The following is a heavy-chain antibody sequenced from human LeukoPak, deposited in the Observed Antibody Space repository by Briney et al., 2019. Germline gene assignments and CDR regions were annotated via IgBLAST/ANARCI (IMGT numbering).Heavy chain of an antibody. Sequence: SETLSLTCTVSGGSISSYYWSWIRQTPGKGLAWSGYIYYSGSTNYNPSLKSRVTISVDTSKNQFSLKLSSVTAADTAVYYCARGGSRGIAAGSGAFDIWGQGTMVTVSS. CDR3: ARGGSRGIAAGSGAFDI. D-gene: IGHD6-13*01. V-gene: IGHV4-59*01. CDR1: GGSISSYY. J-gene: IGHJ3*02. CDR2: IYYSGST.